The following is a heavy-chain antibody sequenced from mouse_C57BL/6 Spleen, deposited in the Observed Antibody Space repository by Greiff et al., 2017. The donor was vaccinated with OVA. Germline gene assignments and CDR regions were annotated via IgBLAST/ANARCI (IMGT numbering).Heavy chain of an antibody. V-gene: IGHV7-1*01. D-gene: IGHD2-3*01. J-gene: IGHJ1*03. CDR3: ARAQDGYSFYWYVDV. CDR2: SRNKAHDYTT. CDR1: GFTFSDFY. Sequence: EVKLMESGGGLVQSGRSLRLSCATSGFTFSDFYMEWVRQAPGKGLEWIAASRNKAHDYTTEYSASVKGRFIVSRDTSQSILYLLMNALRAEDTAIDYCARAQDGYSFYWYVDVWGTGTTVTVSS.